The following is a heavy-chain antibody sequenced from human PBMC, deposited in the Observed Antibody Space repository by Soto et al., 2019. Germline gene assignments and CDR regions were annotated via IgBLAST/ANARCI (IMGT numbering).Heavy chain of an antibody. Sequence: EMQLLESGGGLVQPGESVRLSCAASAFTFSIYAMMWVRQPPGKGQEWVAGMTGSGGDIRYADSVKGRFTISKDNSKNTLYLQMNSLIAEDTAMYYCAKDAVYGDGLWLAANWGQGTLVTVSS. J-gene: IGHJ4*02. V-gene: IGHV3-23*01. D-gene: IGHD2-21*02. CDR3: AKDAVYGDGLWLAAN. CDR1: AFTFSIYA. CDR2: MTGSGGDI.